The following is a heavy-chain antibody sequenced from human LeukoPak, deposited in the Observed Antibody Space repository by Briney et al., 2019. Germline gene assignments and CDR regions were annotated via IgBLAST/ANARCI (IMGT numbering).Heavy chain of an antibody. V-gene: IGHV1-3*01. CDR3: ARVGRVMGATRSVYFDY. D-gene: IGHD1-26*01. J-gene: IGHJ4*02. Sequence: ASVKVSCKASGYTFTSYAMHWVRQAPGQRLEWMGWINAGNGNTKYSQKFQGRVTITRDTSASTAYMELSSLRTEDTAVYYCARVGRVMGATRSVYFDYWGQGTLVTVSS. CDR1: GYTFTSYA. CDR2: INAGNGNT.